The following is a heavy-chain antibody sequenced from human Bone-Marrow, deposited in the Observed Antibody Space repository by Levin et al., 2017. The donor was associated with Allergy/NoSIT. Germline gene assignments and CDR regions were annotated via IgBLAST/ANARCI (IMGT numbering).Heavy chain of an antibody. CDR2: ISYRGST. CDR1: GGSIRSAGYH. CDR3: ARLDGYSLDY. V-gene: IGHV4-31*03. J-gene: IGHJ4*02. Sequence: SQTLSLTCTVSGGSIRSAGYHWTWIRQYPGKGLEWIGYISYRGSTYFNPSLKSRLAMSIDTSEQHFSLNLTSVSAADTAIYYCARLDGYSLDYWGQGALVTVSS. D-gene: IGHD1-1*01.